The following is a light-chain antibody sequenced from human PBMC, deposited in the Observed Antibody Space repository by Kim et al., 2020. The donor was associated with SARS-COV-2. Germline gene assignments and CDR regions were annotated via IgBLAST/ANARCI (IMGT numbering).Light chain of an antibody. V-gene: IGLV2-14*03. CDR3: SLYPSTGTEV. J-gene: IGLJ1*01. Sequence: GPAITIACSGITTDFIVHNHVSWYQHHPGKAPKLMIYDVTYRPSGVSSRFSGSKSGNTASLTISGLQAEDEADYYCSLYPSTGTEVFGTGTKVTVL. CDR1: TTDFIVHNH. CDR2: DVT.